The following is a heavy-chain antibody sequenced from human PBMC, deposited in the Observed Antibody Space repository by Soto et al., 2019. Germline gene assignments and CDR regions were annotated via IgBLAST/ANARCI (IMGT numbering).Heavy chain of an antibody. CDR1: GFTFSSYA. CDR2: ISGSGGST. J-gene: IGHJ6*02. Sequence: GGSLRLSCAASGFTFSSYAMSWVRQAPGKGLEWVSAISGSGGSTYYADSVKGRFTISRDNSKNTLYLQMNSLRAEDTAVYYCAKDLLNSERFLEWDYYYDMDVWGRGTTVTVSS. D-gene: IGHD3-3*01. CDR3: AKDLLNSERFLEWDYYYDMDV. V-gene: IGHV3-23*01.